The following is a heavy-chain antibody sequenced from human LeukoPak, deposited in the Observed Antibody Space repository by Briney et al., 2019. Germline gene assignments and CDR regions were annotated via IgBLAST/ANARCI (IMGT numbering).Heavy chain of an antibody. CDR3: ARDGQPFDS. CDR1: GFTFRSYW. J-gene: IGHJ4*02. V-gene: IGHV3-7*03. Sequence: PGESPRLSCATSGFTFRSYWMSWVRQAPGKGLEWVANIKQDGSEKYYVDSVKGRFAISRDNAKKSLFLQMNSLRVEDTAVYYCARDGQPFDSWGQGTLVTVSS. CDR2: IKQDGSEK.